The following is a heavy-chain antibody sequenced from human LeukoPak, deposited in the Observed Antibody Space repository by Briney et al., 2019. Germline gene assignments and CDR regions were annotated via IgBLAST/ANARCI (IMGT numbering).Heavy chain of an antibody. CDR3: ARDLDIAVAGFDY. J-gene: IGHJ4*02. V-gene: IGHV3-30*04. CDR1: GFTFSNYA. D-gene: IGHD6-19*01. Sequence: GGSLRLSCAASGFTFSNYAMHWVRQAPGKGLEWVAVISYDGNNKYYADSVKGRFTISRDNSKNTLYLQMNSLRTEDTAVYYCARDLDIAVAGFDYWGQGTLVTVSS. CDR2: ISYDGNNK.